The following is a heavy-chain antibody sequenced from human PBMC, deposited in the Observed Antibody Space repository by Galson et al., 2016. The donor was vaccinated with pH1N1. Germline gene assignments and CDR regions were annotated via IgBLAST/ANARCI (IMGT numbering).Heavy chain of an antibody. D-gene: IGHD3-10*01. V-gene: IGHV6-1*01. CDR3: ARDRGSTLSHNYGVDV. CDR1: GDSVSSTNCA. J-gene: IGHJ6*02. CDR2: TYYRSKWYN. Sequence: CAISGDSVSSTNCAWDWIRQSPSRGLEWLGRTYYRSKWYNDYAVSVQSRITINPDTSKNQLSLHLNSVTPEDTAVYYCARDRGSTLSHNYGVDVWGQGTTVIVSS.